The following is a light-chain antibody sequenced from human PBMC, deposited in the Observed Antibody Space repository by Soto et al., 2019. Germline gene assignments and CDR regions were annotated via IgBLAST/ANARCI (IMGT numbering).Light chain of an antibody. J-gene: IGKJ1*01. CDR1: QSVSRY. CDR2: DAS. V-gene: IGKV3D-15*01. CDR3: QQYNNWPWT. Sequence: EIVLTQSPATLSVSPGEGATLSCRASQSVSRYLAWYQQKPGQAPRLLIYDASTRATGIPARFSGSGSGTEFTLTISSLQSEDFAVYYCQQYNNWPWTFGQGTKVDIK.